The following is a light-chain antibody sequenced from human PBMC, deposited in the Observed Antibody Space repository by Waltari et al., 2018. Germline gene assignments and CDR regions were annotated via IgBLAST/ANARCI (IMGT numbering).Light chain of an antibody. CDR1: QSVSRY. Sequence: ETVLTQSPATLSLSPGERATLSCRASQSVSRYLAWYQPKPGQAPRILIYDTSNRATGIPARFSGSGSGTDFTLTISSLEPEDFAVYYCQQRSDWPRTFGQGTRVEIK. J-gene: IGKJ1*01. CDR2: DTS. CDR3: QQRSDWPRT. V-gene: IGKV3-11*01.